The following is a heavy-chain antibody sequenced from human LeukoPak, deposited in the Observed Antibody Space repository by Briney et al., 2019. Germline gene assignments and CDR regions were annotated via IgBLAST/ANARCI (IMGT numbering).Heavy chain of an antibody. J-gene: IGHJ4*02. D-gene: IGHD3-10*01. CDR2: IKHDGSDK. Sequence: GGSLRLSCAGSGFTFSNYWMTWVRQSPGKGLEWVAIIKHDGSDKYCVDSVKGRFTISRDNAKNSLYLQMSSLRAEDTAVYYCARGGHRQKEFWGQGTLVTVSS. CDR1: GFTFSNYW. CDR3: ARGGHRQKEF. V-gene: IGHV3-7*01.